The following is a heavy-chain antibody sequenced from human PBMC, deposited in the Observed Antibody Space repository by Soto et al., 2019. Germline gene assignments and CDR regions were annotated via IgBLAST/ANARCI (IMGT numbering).Heavy chain of an antibody. CDR3: ARDQSWRDPVWWFDP. J-gene: IGHJ5*02. CDR2: IYDSGST. V-gene: IGHV4-30-4*02. CDR1: GASISSGDYY. D-gene: IGHD3-16*01. Sequence: SETLSLTCSVSGASISSGDYYWSWIRQHPGKGLEWIGYIYDSGSTYYNPSLKSRVTMTKDTSTSTVYMELNSLTSEDTAVYYCARDQSWRDPVWWFDPWGQGTLVTVSS.